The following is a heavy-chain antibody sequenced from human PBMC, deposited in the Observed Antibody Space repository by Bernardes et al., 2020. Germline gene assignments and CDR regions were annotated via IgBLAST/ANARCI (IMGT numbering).Heavy chain of an antibody. CDR1: GFTFSSYG. J-gene: IGHJ4*02. CDR2: IWYDGSNK. Sequence: GGSLRLSCAASGFTFSSYGMHWVRQAPGKGLEWVAVIWYDGSNKYYADSVKGRFTISRDNSKNTLYLQMNSLRAEDTAVYYCARDALNKYYDILTGYYPYYFDYWGQGTLVTVSS. V-gene: IGHV3-33*08. D-gene: IGHD3-9*01. CDR3: ARDALNKYYDILTGYYPYYFDY.